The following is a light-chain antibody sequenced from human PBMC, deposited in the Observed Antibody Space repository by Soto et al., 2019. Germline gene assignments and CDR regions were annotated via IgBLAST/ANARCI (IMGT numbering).Light chain of an antibody. CDR2: EGS. Sequence: QSALTQPASVSGSPGQSITISCTGTSSDVGNYNLVSWYQQHPGKAPKLMIYEGSKRPSGVSNRFSGSKSGNTASLTISGVQAEDEADYYCCSYAGSTTFVFGGGTKVTVL. CDR3: CSYAGSTTFV. J-gene: IGLJ3*02. V-gene: IGLV2-23*03. CDR1: SSDVGNYNL.